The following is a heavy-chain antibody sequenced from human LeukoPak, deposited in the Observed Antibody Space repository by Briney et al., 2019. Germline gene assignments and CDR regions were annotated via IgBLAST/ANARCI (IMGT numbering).Heavy chain of an antibody. V-gene: IGHV1-8*01. J-gene: IGHJ5*02. CDR2: MNPNSGNT. D-gene: IGHD3-9*01. CDR1: GYTFTSYD. CDR3: AREGIDYDILTGYFHSWFDP. Sequence: GASVKVSCKASGYTFTSYDINWVRQATGQGLEWMGWMNPNSGNTGYAQKFQGRVTMTRNTSISTAYMELSSLRSEDTAVYYCAREGIDYDILTGYFHSWFDPWGQGTLVTVSS.